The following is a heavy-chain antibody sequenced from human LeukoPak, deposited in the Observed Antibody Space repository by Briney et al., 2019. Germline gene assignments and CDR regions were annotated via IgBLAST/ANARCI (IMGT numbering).Heavy chain of an antibody. Sequence: PSETLSLTCAVYGGSFSGYYWSWIRQPPGKGLEWIGEINHSGSTNYNPSLKSRVTISVDTSKNQFSLKLSSVTAADTAVYYCARTFYGDYPRRSYYYYMDVWGKGTTVTISS. D-gene: IGHD4-17*01. J-gene: IGHJ6*03. V-gene: IGHV4-34*01. CDR1: GGSFSGYY. CDR2: INHSGST. CDR3: ARTFYGDYPRRSYYYYMDV.